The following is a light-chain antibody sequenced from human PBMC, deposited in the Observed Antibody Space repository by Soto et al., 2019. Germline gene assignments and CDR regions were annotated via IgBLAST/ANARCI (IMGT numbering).Light chain of an antibody. CDR1: SSDVGGYNY. CDR3: CSYVGRNTYV. CDR2: DVS. V-gene: IGLV2-11*01. Sequence: QSVLTQPRSASGSPGQSITISCTGTSSDVGGYNYVSWYQQHPAKAPKLIIFDVSKRPSGVPNRFSGSKSGNTAALTISGLRAEDESYYDFCSYVGRNTYVFGTGTKVTVL. J-gene: IGLJ1*01.